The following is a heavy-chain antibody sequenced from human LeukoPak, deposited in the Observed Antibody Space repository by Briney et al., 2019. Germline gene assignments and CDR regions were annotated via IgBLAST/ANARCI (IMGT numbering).Heavy chain of an antibody. CDR2: IYYSGST. CDR1: GGSISSYH. V-gene: IGHV4-59*01. CDR3: ARSRRWFDP. Sequence: SETLSLTCTVSGGSISSYHWSWIRQPPGKGLEWIGYIYYSGSTNYNPSLKSRVTISVDTSKNQFSLKLSSVTAADTAVYYCARSRRWFDPWGQGTLVTVSS. J-gene: IGHJ5*02.